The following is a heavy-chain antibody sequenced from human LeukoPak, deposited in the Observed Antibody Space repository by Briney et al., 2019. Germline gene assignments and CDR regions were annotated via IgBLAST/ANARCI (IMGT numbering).Heavy chain of an antibody. V-gene: IGHV3-21*01. CDR1: GLTFSSYS. J-gene: IGHJ4*02. Sequence: GGSLRLSCAASGLTFSSYSMNWVRQAPGKGLEWVSSISSSSSYIYYADSVKGRFTISRDNAKNSLYLQMNSLRAEDTAVYYCARDLVGATPIDYWGQGTLVTVSS. CDR2: ISSSSSYI. D-gene: IGHD1-26*01. CDR3: ARDLVGATPIDY.